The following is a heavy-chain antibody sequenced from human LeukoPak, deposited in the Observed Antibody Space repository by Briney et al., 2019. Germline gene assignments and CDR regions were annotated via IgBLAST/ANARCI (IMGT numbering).Heavy chain of an antibody. CDR1: GGSIRSSSYY. Sequence: KPSETLSLTCTVSGGSIRSSSYYWGWIRQPPGKGLEWIGSIYYSGSTYYNPSLKSRVTISVDTSKNQFSLKLSSVTAADTAVYYCARRARDPEDYYYYMDVWGKGTTVTVSS. V-gene: IGHV4-39*07. CDR2: IYYSGST. J-gene: IGHJ6*03. CDR3: ARRARDPEDYYYYMDV.